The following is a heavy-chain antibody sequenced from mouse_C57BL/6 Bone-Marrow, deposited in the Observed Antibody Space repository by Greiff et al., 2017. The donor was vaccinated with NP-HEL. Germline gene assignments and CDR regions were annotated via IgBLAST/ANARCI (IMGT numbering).Heavy chain of an antibody. Sequence: QVQLQQPGAELVRPGSSVKLSCKASGYTFTSYWMHWVKQRPIQGLEWIGNIDPSDSETHYNQKFKDKATLTVDKSSSTAYMQLSSLTSEDSAVYYCARERGTTAQATDYFDYWGQGTTLTVSS. CDR1: GYTFTSYW. J-gene: IGHJ2*01. V-gene: IGHV1-52*01. CDR3: ARERGTTAQATDYFDY. D-gene: IGHD3-2*02. CDR2: IDPSDSET.